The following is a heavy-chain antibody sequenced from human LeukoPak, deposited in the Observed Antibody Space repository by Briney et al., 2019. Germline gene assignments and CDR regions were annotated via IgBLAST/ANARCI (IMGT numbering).Heavy chain of an antibody. CDR3: ARVRGSYYHYYYYYMDV. J-gene: IGHJ6*03. V-gene: IGHV3-66*02. Sequence: PGGSLRLSCAASGFTVSSNYMSWVRQAPGKGLEWVSVIYSGGSTYYADSVKGRFTISRDNSKNTLYLQMNSLRAEDTAVYYCARVRGSYYHYYYYYMDVWGKGTTVTVSS. D-gene: IGHD1-26*01. CDR1: GFTVSSNY. CDR2: IYSGGST.